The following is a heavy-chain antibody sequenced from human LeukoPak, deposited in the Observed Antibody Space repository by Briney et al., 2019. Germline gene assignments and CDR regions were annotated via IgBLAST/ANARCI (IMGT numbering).Heavy chain of an antibody. D-gene: IGHD6-6*01. CDR1: GGSVSSGRYY. CDR2: IYYSGNT. Sequence: SETLSLTCTVSGGSVSSGRYYWNWIRQPPGKGLEWIGYIYYSGNTNYNPSLKSRVTISVDTSKKQFSLKLSSVTAADTAVYFCARGGSRQISSSDLDYWGQGTLVTVSS. CDR3: ARGGSRQISSSDLDY. V-gene: IGHV4-61*01. J-gene: IGHJ4*02.